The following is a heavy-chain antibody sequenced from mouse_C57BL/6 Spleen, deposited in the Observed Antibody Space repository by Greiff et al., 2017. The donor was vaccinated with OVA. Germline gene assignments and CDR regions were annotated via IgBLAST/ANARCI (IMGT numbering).Heavy chain of an antibody. CDR3: ARDGYYEDAMDY. D-gene: IGHD2-3*01. Sequence: VQLQQPGAELVRPGSSVKLSCKASGYTFTRYWMHWVKQRPIQGLEWIGNIDPSDSETHYNQKFKDKATLTVDKSSSTAYMQLSSLTSEDSAVYYCARDGYYEDAMDYWGQGTSVTVSS. V-gene: IGHV1-52*01. J-gene: IGHJ4*01. CDR1: GYTFTRYW. CDR2: IDPSDSET.